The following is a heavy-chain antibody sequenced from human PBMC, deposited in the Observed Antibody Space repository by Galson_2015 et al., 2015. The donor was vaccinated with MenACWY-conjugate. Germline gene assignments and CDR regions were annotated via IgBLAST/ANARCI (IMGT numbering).Heavy chain of an antibody. CDR3: ARGWEGMGV. J-gene: IGHJ6*02. V-gene: IGHV3-13*04. CDR2: IGTAGDT. D-gene: IGHD1-26*01. Sequence: SLRLSCAASGFTFSRYDMYWVRQATGKGLEWVSTIGTAGDTYYPGSVKGRFTISRENAKNSLYLEMNSLRDGDTAVYYCARGWEGMGVWGQGTPVPVSS. CDR1: GFTFSRYD.